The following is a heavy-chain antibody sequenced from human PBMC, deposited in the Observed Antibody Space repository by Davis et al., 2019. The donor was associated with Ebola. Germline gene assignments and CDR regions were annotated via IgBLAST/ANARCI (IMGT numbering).Heavy chain of an antibody. CDR3: ARAELKYCSGGSCYYYGMDV. D-gene: IGHD2-15*01. V-gene: IGHV3-21*01. J-gene: IGHJ6*02. CDR1: GFTFSSYS. Sequence: GGSLRLSCAASGFTFSSYSMNWVRQAPGKGLEWVSSISSSSSYIYYADSVKGRFTISRDNAKNSLYLQMNSLRAEDTAVYYCARAELKYCSGGSCYYYGMDVWGQGTTVTVSS. CDR2: ISSSSSYI.